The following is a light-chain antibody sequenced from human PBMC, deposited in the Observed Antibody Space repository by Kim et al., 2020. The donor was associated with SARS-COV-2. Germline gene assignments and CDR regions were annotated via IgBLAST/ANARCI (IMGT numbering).Light chain of an antibody. CDR2: GAS. Sequence: VSPGERPTRSCRASQSVSSNLAWYQQKPGQAPRRPIYGASTRATGIPARFSGSGSGTEFTLPISSLQSEDFAVYYCQHYNNWLRTFGQGTKVEI. CDR1: QSVSSN. CDR3: QHYNNWLRT. J-gene: IGKJ1*01. V-gene: IGKV3-15*01.